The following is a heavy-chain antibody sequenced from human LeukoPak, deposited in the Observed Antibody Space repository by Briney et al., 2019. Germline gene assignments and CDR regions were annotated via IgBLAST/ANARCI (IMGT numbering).Heavy chain of an antibody. Sequence: SETLSLTCAVYGGSFSGYYWSWIRQPPGKGLEWIGEINHSGSTNYNPSLKSRVTISVDTSKNQFSLKLSSVTAADTAVYYCARGGYDILTGYPRPFDYWGQGTLVTVSS. J-gene: IGHJ4*02. CDR2: INHSGST. CDR1: GGSFSGYY. CDR3: ARGGYDILTGYPRPFDY. D-gene: IGHD3-9*01. V-gene: IGHV4-34*01.